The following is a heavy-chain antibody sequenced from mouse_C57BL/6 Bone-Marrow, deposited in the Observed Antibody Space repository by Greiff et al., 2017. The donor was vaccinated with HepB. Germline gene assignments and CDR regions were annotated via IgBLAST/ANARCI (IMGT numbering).Heavy chain of an antibody. V-gene: IGHV5-6*01. Sequence: EVHLVESGGDLVKPGGSLKLSCAASGFTFSSYGMSWVRQTPDKRLEWVATISSGCSSTYYPDSVKGRFTISRDNAKNTLYLQMSSLKSEDTAMYYCARRPNGSRNAMDYWGQGTSVTVSS. CDR3: ARRPNGSRNAMDY. J-gene: IGHJ4*01. D-gene: IGHD1-1*01. CDR1: GFTFSSYG. CDR2: ISSGCSST.